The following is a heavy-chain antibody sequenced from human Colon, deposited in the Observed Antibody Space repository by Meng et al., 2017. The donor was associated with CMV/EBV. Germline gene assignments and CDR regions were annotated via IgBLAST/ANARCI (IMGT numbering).Heavy chain of an antibody. Sequence: GGSLRLSCAASGFTLSSYGMNWVRQAPGQGLQWVAAISGDGGTTHYADSVKGRFTISRDHARNTLYLHLTSLRADDTAVYFCAKLGADSSHWGQGTLVTVSS. CDR3: AKLGADSSH. CDR1: GFTLSSYG. J-gene: IGHJ4*02. CDR2: ISGDGGTT. V-gene: IGHV3-23*01.